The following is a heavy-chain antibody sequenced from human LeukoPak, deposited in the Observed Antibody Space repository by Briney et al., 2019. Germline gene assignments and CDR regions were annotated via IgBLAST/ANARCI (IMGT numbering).Heavy chain of an antibody. J-gene: IGHJ3*02. Sequence: GGSLRLSCAASGFTFSSYSMNWVRQAPGKGLEWVSSISSSSSYIYYADSVKGRFTISRDNAKNSLYLQMNSLRAEDTAVYYCAKTRAYYDILTGYLNAFDIWGQGTMVTVSS. CDR3: AKTRAYYDILTGYLNAFDI. D-gene: IGHD3-9*01. CDR2: ISSSSSYI. CDR1: GFTFSSYS. V-gene: IGHV3-21*04.